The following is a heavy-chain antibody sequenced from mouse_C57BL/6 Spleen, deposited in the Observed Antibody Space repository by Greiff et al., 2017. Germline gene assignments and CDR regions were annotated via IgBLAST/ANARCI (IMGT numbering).Heavy chain of an antibody. J-gene: IGHJ3*01. CDR2: ISYDGSN. D-gene: IGHD2-14*01. V-gene: IGHV3-6*01. Sequence: EVKLQESGPGLVKPSQSLSLTCSVTGYSITSGYYWNWLRQFPGNKLEWMCYISYDGSNNYNPSLKNRISITHDTSKNQFFLKLNSVTTEDTATYYCARDEGYKYDPWFAYWGQGTLVTVSA. CDR1: GYSITSGYY. CDR3: ARDEGYKYDPWFAY.